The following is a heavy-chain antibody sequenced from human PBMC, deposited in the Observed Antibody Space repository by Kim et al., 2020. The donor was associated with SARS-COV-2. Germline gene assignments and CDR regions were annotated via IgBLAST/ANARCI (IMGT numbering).Heavy chain of an antibody. J-gene: IGHJ4*02. CDR3: ARIAAAGPLDY. CDR2: IYSGST. CDR1: GFAVSNNY. Sequence: GSLRLSCAASGFAVSNNYMSWVRQAPGKGLEWVSAIYSGSTYYADSVQGRFTISRDISKNTVYLQMNSLRAEDTAVYYCARIAAAGPLDYWGQGTRVTV. D-gene: IGHD6-13*01. V-gene: IGHV3-66*01.